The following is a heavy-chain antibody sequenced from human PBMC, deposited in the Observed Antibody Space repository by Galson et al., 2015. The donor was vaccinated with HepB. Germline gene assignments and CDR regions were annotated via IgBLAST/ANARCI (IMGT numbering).Heavy chain of an antibody. Sequence: YDGSNKYYADSVKGRFTISRDNSKNTLYLQMNSLRAEDTAIYYCAKDGGRGHTYGPNWFDPWGQGTLVTVSS. V-gene: IGHV3-30*18. CDR2: YDGSNK. CDR3: AKDGGRGHTYGPNWFDP. D-gene: IGHD5-18*01. J-gene: IGHJ5*02.